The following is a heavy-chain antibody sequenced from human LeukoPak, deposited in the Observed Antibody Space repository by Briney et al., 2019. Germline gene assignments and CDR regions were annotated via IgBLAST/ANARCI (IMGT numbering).Heavy chain of an antibody. CDR3: ASGPGQYYDFWSGYQDQYFDY. D-gene: IGHD3-3*01. CDR1: GDSIKNDDYY. J-gene: IGHJ4*02. Sequence: SETLSLTCYVSGDSIKNDDYYWSWIRQPPGKGLEWIGEINHSGSTNYNPSLKSRVTISVDTSKNQFSLKLSSVTAADTAVYYCASGPGQYYDFWSGYQDQYFDYWGQGTLVTVSS. V-gene: IGHV4-34*01. CDR2: INHSGST.